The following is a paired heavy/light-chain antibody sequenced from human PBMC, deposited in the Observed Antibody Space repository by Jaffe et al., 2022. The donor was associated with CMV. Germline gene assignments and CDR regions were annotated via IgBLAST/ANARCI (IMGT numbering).Light chain of an antibody. CDR1: NIGSKN. Sequence: SYVVTQPPSVSVAPGKTARIPCGGNNIGSKNVHWYQQKPGQAPVLVIYYDTDRPSGIPERFSGSNSGNTATLTISRVEAGDEADYYCQVWASNSDHVVFGGGTKLTVL. V-gene: IGLV3-21*04. J-gene: IGLJ2*01. CDR3: QVWASNSDHVV. CDR2: YDT.
Heavy chain of an antibody. D-gene: IGHD1-7*01. V-gene: IGHV6-1*01. CDR3: ARDRETATTFWFDL. J-gene: IGHJ5*02. Sequence: QVQLQQSGPGLVKPSQTLSLTCVISGDSVSSNSAAWNWIRQSPSRGLEWLGRTYYRSKWHNDYAVSVKTRMTINPDTSKNQFYLQLKSVTPEDTAVYYCARDRETATTFWFDLWGQGTLVTVSS. CDR2: TYYRSKWHN. CDR1: GDSVSSNSAA.